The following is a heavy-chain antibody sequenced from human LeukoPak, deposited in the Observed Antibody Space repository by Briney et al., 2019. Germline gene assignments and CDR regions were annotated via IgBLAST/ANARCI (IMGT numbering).Heavy chain of an antibody. CDR3: ARALTTVTNRYFDY. J-gene: IGHJ4*02. D-gene: IGHD4-17*01. V-gene: IGHV3-48*01. CDR2: ISSSSSTI. CDR1: GFTFSSYS. Sequence: GGSLRLSCAASGFTFSSYSMNWVRQAPGKRLEWLSYISSSSSTIYYADSVKGRFTISRDNAKNSLYLQMNSLRAEDTAVYYCARALTTVTNRYFDYWGQGTLVTVSS.